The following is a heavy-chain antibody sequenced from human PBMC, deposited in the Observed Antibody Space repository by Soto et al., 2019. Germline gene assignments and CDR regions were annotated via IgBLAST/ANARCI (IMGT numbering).Heavy chain of an antibody. CDR3: AKASIAVAGTFDY. J-gene: IGHJ4*02. CDR1: GFTFSSYA. D-gene: IGHD6-19*01. V-gene: IGHV3-23*01. CDR2: ISGSGGST. Sequence: EVQLLESGGGLVQPGGSLRLSCAASGFTFSSYAMSWVRQAPGKGLEWVSAISGSGGSTYYADSVKGRFTISRVNSKNTLYLQMNMLRAEDTAVYYCAKASIAVAGTFDYCGQGTPVTVSS.